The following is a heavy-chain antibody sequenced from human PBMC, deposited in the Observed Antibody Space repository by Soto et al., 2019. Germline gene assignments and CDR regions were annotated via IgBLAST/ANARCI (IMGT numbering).Heavy chain of an antibody. D-gene: IGHD1-7*01. CDR2: IYHSGST. CDR1: GGSISSSNW. J-gene: IGHJ5*02. V-gene: IGHV4-4*02. Sequence: QVQLQESGPGLVKPSGTLSLTCAVSGGSISSSNWWSWVRQPPGKGLEWIGEIYHSGSTNYNPSLRSRVTISVDKSKNQFSLKLSSATAADTAVYYCARAPWMEATARTWFDPWGQGTLVTVSS. CDR3: ARAPWMEATARTWFDP.